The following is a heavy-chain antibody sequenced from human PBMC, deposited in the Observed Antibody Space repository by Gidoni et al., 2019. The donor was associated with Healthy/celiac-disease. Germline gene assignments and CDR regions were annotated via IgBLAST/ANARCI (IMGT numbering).Heavy chain of an antibody. CDR2: INPNSGGT. D-gene: IGHD3-10*01. CDR1: GYTFTAYY. V-gene: IGHV1-2*02. CDR3: ARWFRPRGPREEPYYFDY. Sequence: QVQLVQSGAEVKKPGASVKVSCKASGYTFTAYYMHWVRQAPGQGLEWMGWINPNSGGTNDAQKFQGRVTMTRETSISTAYMELSRLRSDDTAVYYCARWFRPRGPREEPYYFDYWGQGTLVTVSS. J-gene: IGHJ4*02.